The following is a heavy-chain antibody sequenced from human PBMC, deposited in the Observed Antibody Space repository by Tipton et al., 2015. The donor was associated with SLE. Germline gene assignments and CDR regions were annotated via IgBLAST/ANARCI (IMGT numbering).Heavy chain of an antibody. CDR2: FIPIFGTA. D-gene: IGHD4-17*01. Sequence: QSGAEVKKPGSSVKVSCKASGGTFSSYAISWVRQAPEQGLEGMGGFIPIFGTANYAQKFKGRVTITADESTSTAYMELSGLRSEDTAVYYCASTMGGATVTLLDYWGQGTLVTVSS. V-gene: IGHV1-69*01. CDR1: GGTFSSYA. J-gene: IGHJ4*02. CDR3: ASTMGGATVTLLDY.